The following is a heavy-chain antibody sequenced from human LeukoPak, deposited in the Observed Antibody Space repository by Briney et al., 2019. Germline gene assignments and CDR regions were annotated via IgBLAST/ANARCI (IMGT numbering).Heavy chain of an antibody. J-gene: IGHJ4*02. V-gene: IGHV3-23*01. CDR1: GFNFSSYA. D-gene: IGHD2-15*01. Sequence: GGSLRLSCAASGFNFSSYAMSWVGQAPGKGLAWVSAISGSGGSTYYADSVKGRFTISRDNSKNTLYLQMNRLRAEDTAVYYCAKGGCSCGSCYIFDYWGRGTLVTVSS. CDR3: AKGGCSCGSCYIFDY. CDR2: ISGSGGST.